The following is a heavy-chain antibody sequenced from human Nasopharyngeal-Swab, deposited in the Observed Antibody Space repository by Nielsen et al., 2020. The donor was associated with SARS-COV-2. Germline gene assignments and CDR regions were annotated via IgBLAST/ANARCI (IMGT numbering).Heavy chain of an antibody. V-gene: IGHV1-18*01. Sequence: ASVKVSCKASGYTFTSYGISWLRQAPGQGLEWMGWISAYNGNTNYAQKLQGRVTMTTETSTSTAYMELRSLRSDDTAVYYCARAICSSTSCYHDDMDVWGKGTTVTVSS. CDR1: GYTFTSYG. J-gene: IGHJ6*03. CDR2: ISAYNGNT. D-gene: IGHD2-2*01. CDR3: ARAICSSTSCYHDDMDV.